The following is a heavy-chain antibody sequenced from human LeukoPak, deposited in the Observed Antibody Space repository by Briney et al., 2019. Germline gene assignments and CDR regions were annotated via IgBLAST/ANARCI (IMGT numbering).Heavy chain of an antibody. D-gene: IGHD2-21*01. V-gene: IGHV3-23*01. J-gene: IGHJ3*02. CDR1: GFIFRSYA. CDR3: AKDQVISGSEASDI. CDR2: ISGSGVGT. Sequence: GGSLRLSCAASGFIFRSYAMSWVRQAPGKGLEWVSSISGSGVGTYYADSVKGRFTVSRDNSWNTLYLQMNSLRAEDTAVYYCAKDQVISGSEASDIWGQGTMVTVSS.